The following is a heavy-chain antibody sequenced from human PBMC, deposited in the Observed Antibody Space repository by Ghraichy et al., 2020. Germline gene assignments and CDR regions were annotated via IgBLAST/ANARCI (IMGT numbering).Heavy chain of an antibody. CDR3: TRLDIGTTSSA. CDR2: INHIGST. Sequence: ETLSLTYTVSGGSFTSSSHYWGWIRQPPGKGLEYIGSINHIGSTFYNSSMRGRVTISVDTFENQLSLKMTSVTAADTAVYYCTRLDIGTTSSAWGHGTMVTVSS. J-gene: IGHJ3*01. D-gene: IGHD1-7*01. CDR1: GGSFTSSSHY. V-gene: IGHV4-39*01.